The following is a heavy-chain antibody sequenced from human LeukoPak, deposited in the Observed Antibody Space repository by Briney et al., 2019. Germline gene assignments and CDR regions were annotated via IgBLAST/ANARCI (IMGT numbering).Heavy chain of an antibody. D-gene: IGHD3-22*01. Sequence: GRSLRLSCAASGFTFHDYAMHWVRQAPGKGLEWVSLINGDGGKTYYGDSGKGRFTISRDNSKNSLYLQMNSLRTEDTAFYYCAKGMYYYDSSGYASAIDYWGQGTLVTVSS. CDR2: INGDGGKT. V-gene: IGHV3-43*02. CDR1: GFTFHDYA. J-gene: IGHJ4*02. CDR3: AKGMYYYDSSGYASAIDY.